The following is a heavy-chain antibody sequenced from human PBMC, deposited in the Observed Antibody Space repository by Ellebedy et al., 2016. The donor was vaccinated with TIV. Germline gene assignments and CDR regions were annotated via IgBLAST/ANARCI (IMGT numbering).Heavy chain of an antibody. CDR3: ARMYSSSRYPDY. Sequence: GESLKIFCAASGFPFRSYPMCWVRQAPGTGLEWVSTIHGSSISIYYVDSVKGRFTISRDNSKNTLKLQMNSLRAEDTAVYDCARMYSSSRYPDYWGQGTQVTVSS. D-gene: IGHD6-13*01. CDR2: IHGSSISI. CDR1: GFPFRSYP. J-gene: IGHJ4*02. V-gene: IGHV3-23*05.